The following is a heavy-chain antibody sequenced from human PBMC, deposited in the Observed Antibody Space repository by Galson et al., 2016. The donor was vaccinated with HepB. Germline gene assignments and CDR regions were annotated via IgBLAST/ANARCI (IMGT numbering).Heavy chain of an antibody. Sequence: SLRLSCAASGFIFSDYYMSWIRQTPGKGLEWLAHLSSRGATIYYPDSLKGRFTISRDNAKNSLYLQMNSLRAEDTAVYYCARGKGRSFLDRWGKRAQGTVSS. J-gene: IGHJ5*02. CDR2: LSSRGATI. D-gene: IGHD3-10*01. V-gene: IGHV3-11*01. CDR3: ARGKGRSFLDR. CDR1: GFIFSDYY.